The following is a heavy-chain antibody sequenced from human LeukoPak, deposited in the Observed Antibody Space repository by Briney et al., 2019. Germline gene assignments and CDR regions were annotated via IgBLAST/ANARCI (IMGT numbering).Heavy chain of an antibody. V-gene: IGHV3-15*01. J-gene: IGHJ4*02. CDR3: TTGHITMIVVSPVDY. Sequence: GGSLRLSCAASGFTFSNAWMSWVRQAPGKGLEWVGRIKSKTDGGTTDYAAPVKGRFTISRDDSKNTLYLQMNSLKTEDTAVYYCTTGHITMIVVSPVDYWGQGTLVTVSS. CDR1: GFTFSNAW. CDR2: IKSKTDGGTT. D-gene: IGHD3-22*01.